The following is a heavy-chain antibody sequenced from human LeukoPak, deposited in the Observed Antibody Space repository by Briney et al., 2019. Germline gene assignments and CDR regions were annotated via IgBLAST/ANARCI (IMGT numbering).Heavy chain of an antibody. D-gene: IGHD3-10*01. J-gene: IGHJ5*02. Sequence: GGSLRLSCAASGFTFSDYYMSWIRQAPGKGLEWVSYISSSGSTISYADSVNGRFTISRDNAKNSLYLQMNSLRAEDTAVYYCARDYSGSGSYGCFDPWGQGTLVTVSS. CDR1: GFTFSDYY. CDR3: ARDYSGSGSYGCFDP. V-gene: IGHV3-11*01. CDR2: ISSSGSTI.